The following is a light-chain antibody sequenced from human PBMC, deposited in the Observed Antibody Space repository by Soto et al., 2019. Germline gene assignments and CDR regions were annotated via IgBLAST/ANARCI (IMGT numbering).Light chain of an antibody. CDR1: SSDVGGYSY. V-gene: IGLV2-14*03. Sequence: QAVVTQPASVSGSPGQSITISCSGTSSDVGGYSYVSWYQHHPGKAPKLMIYDVSNRPSGVSNRFSGSKSGNTASLTLSGLQAEDEADYYCSSYTSSSTYVFGTGTKVTVL. CDR2: DVS. CDR3: SSYTSSSTYV. J-gene: IGLJ1*01.